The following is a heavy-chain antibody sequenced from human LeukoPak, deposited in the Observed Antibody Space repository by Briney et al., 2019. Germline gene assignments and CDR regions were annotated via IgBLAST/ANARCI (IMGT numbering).Heavy chain of an antibody. D-gene: IGHD3-10*01. V-gene: IGHV1-3*01. J-gene: IGHJ4*02. CDR1: GYTFSSYA. CDR3: AIQIRGVVY. CDR2: INAGSGHT. Sequence: GASVKVSCKASGYTFSSYAMHWVRQAPGQRLEWMGWINAGSGHTEYSQKFQGRVTFTRDTSASTAYMELSSLRSEDMAVYYCAIQIRGVVYWGLGTLVTVSS.